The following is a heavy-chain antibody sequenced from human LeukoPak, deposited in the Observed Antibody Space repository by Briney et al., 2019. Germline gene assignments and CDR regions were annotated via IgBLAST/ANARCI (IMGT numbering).Heavy chain of an antibody. J-gene: IGHJ3*02. Sequence: NPGGSLRLSCAASGFTFNSYSMNWVRQAPGKGLEWVSSISSSSNYIYYADSLKGRFTISRDNAKNSLYLHMKSLTVADTAVYYCARPTTVFGVIVSALNMWGPGTVVTVSS. V-gene: IGHV3-21*01. CDR1: GFTFNSYS. CDR3: ARPTTVFGVIVSALNM. CDR2: ISSSSNYI. D-gene: IGHD3-3*01.